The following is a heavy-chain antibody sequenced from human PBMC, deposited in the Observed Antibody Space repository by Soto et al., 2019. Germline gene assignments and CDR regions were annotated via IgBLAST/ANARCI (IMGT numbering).Heavy chain of an antibody. CDR3: ARSSITPRLFMYPFDY. Sequence: SETLSLTCAVYGGSFSGYYWTWIRQPPGTGLVWFGEINHSGSTNYNPSLKSRVIISLDTSKNQFSLRLNSVTAADTAVYYCARSSITPRLFMYPFDYWGQGTLVTVSS. D-gene: IGHD6-6*01. CDR1: GGSFSGYY. CDR2: INHSGST. V-gene: IGHV4-34*01. J-gene: IGHJ4*02.